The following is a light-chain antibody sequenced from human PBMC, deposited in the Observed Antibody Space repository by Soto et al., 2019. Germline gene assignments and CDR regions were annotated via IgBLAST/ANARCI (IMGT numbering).Light chain of an antibody. Sequence: EIVLTQSPGALSLSPGERATLSCRTSQSVSTSYLAWYQQIPGQAPRLLIYGAFTRATGIPDRFTGSGSGTGFPLSISRLEPEDFAVYYCQYLGTFGQGTKVEIK. CDR3: QYLGT. CDR2: GAF. J-gene: IGKJ1*01. CDR1: QSVSTSY. V-gene: IGKV3-20*01.